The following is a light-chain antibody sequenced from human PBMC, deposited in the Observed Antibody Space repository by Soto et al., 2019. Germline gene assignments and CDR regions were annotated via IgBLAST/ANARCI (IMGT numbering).Light chain of an antibody. V-gene: IGLV2-11*01. CDR3: CSYAGSYTFV. CDR1: SSDVGGYNY. J-gene: IGLJ2*01. CDR2: DGT. Sequence: QSALTQPRSVSGSPGQSVTISCAGTSSDVGGYNYVSWYQQHPGKAPKLMIYDGTKRPSGVPDRFSGSKSGNTASLTISGLQAEDEADYYCCSYAGSYTFVFGGGTKVTVL.